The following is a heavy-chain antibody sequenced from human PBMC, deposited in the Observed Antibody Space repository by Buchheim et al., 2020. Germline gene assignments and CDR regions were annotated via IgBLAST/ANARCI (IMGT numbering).Heavy chain of an antibody. J-gene: IGHJ4*02. Sequence: QVQLVESGGGVVQPGRSLRLSCAASGFTFSSYGMHWVRQAPGKGLEWVALISYDGTNKYYADSVKGRFTISRDDSKNTLYLQLNSLRAEDTAVYYCAKGVNSEGLRTEENNYRGQGTL. CDR3: AKGVNSEGLRTEENNY. CDR2: ISYDGTNK. CDR1: GFTFSSYG. D-gene: IGHD4-23*01. V-gene: IGHV3-30*18.